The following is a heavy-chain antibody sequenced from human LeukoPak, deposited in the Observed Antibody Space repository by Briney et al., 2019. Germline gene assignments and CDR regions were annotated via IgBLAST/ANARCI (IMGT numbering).Heavy chain of an antibody. Sequence: GGSLGLSCAASGFTFRNYVIHWVRQAPGKGLEWVAVTSSDLNVKLYADSVKGRFTISRDNSKNTLYLQMNSLRAEDTAVYYCARDGYDSSGYYMDYWGQGTLVTVSS. CDR2: TSSDLNVK. CDR3: ARDGYDSSGYYMDY. D-gene: IGHD3-22*01. V-gene: IGHV3-30-3*01. CDR1: GFTFRNYV. J-gene: IGHJ4*02.